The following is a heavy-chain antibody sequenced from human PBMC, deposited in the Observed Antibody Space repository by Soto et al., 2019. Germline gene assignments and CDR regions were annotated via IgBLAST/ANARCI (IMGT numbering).Heavy chain of an antibody. D-gene: IGHD3-10*01. Sequence: GGSLSLSCAASGFTFSSYSMSWVRQAPGKGLEWVSGFRSSGDDGTTYYADSVKGRFTISRDNSKNTLFLQMDNLRAEDTAIYYCAKKVNSGPGSQYFDYWGQGTLVTVSS. CDR3: AKKVNSGPGSQYFDY. CDR1: GFTFSSYS. J-gene: IGHJ4*02. V-gene: IGHV3-23*01. CDR2: FRSSGDDGTT.